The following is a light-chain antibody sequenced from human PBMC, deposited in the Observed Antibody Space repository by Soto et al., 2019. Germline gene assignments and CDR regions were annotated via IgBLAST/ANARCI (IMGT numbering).Light chain of an antibody. CDR3: QQYDSSPQT. CDR1: QSVSSTF. CDR2: GAS. J-gene: IGKJ3*01. Sequence: EIVLTQSPGTLSLSPGERATLSCRASQSVSSTFLAWYKQKPVQAPRLLIYGASSRATGIPDRFIGSGSWTYFSLTISRLEPEDFEVYYCQQYDSSPQTFGPRTIVYSK. V-gene: IGKV3-20*01.